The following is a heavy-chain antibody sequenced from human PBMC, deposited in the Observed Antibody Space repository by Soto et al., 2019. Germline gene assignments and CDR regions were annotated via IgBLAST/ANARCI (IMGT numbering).Heavy chain of an antibody. D-gene: IGHD1-26*01. Sequence: SETLSLTCTVSGGSVSSGSYYWSWIRQPPGKGLEWIGYIYYSGSTNYNPSLKSRVTISVDTSKNQFSLKLSSVTAADTAVYYCARDLIVGVRRGWFDPWGQGTLVTVSS. CDR2: IYYSGST. CDR1: GGSVSSGSYY. V-gene: IGHV4-61*01. CDR3: ARDLIVGVRRGWFDP. J-gene: IGHJ5*02.